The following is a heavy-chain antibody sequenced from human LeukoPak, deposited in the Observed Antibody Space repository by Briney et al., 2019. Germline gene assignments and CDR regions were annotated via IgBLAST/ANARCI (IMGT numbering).Heavy chain of an antibody. Sequence: GRSLRLSCAASGFTFSSYGMHWVRQAPGKGLEWAAVISYDGSNKYYADSVKGRFTISRDNSKNTLYLQMNSLRAEDMAVYYCAKDVAQLWFRGVNYFDYWGQGTLVTVSS. CDR3: AKDVAQLWFRGVNYFDY. J-gene: IGHJ4*02. V-gene: IGHV3-30*18. CDR1: GFTFSSYG. D-gene: IGHD5-18*01. CDR2: ISYDGSNK.